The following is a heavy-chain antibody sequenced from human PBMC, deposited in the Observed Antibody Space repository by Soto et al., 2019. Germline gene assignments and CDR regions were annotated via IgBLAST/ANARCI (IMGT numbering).Heavy chain of an antibody. D-gene: IGHD2-15*01. Sequence: QVQVVQSGAEVKKPGASVKVACKASGYSFDTFGMSWVRQAPGQGLEWMGWISIEKGDTNSAQKFQDRVTMTTDTSTSTAYMELRSLTSDDTAVYYCPSCYCSVGSCFTCWHFDLWGRGTLVTVS. CDR2: ISIEKGDT. V-gene: IGHV1-18*01. CDR3: PSCYCSVGSCFTCWHFDL. CDR1: GYSFDTFG. J-gene: IGHJ2*01.